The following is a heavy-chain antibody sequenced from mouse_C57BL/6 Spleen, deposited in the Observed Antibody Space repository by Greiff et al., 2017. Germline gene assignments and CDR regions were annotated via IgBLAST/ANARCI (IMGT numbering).Heavy chain of an antibody. V-gene: IGHV1-55*01. CDR3: ERNWDRWYYGV. CDR1: GYTFTSYW. Sequence: QVQLQQSGAELVKPGASVKMSCKASGYTFTSYWITWVKQRPGQGLEWIGDIYPGSGSTNYNEKFKSKATMTVDTSSSTAYLQLSNLTSEDSAVYYSERNWDRWYYGVWGTGTTVTVSS. CDR2: IYPGSGST. D-gene: IGHD4-1*01. J-gene: IGHJ1*03.